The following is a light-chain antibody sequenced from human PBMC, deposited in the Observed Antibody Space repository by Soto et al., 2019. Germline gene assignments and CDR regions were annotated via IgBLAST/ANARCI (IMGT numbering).Light chain of an antibody. CDR3: QQYNSYPWT. CDR1: QSISIY. Sequence: DIQMTQSPSTLSASVGDRVTITCRASQSISIYLAWYQQKPGKAPKLLIYEASSLESGVTSRFSGSGSGTEFTLTISSLQPDDFATYYCQQYNSYPWTFGQGTKVEIK. CDR2: EAS. J-gene: IGKJ1*01. V-gene: IGKV1-5*03.